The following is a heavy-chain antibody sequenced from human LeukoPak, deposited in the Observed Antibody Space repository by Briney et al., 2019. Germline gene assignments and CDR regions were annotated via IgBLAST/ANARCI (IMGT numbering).Heavy chain of an antibody. CDR2: IYYSGST. Sequence: SETLSLTCTVPGGSISSSSYYWGWIRQPPGKGLEWIGNIYYSGSTYYNPSLKSRVTISVDTSKNQFSLKLRSVTAADTAVYYCARRRYESGTSYPSYFDYWGQGTLVTVSS. J-gene: IGHJ4*02. CDR3: ARRRYESGTSYPSYFDY. V-gene: IGHV4-39*01. CDR1: GGSISSSSYY. D-gene: IGHD3-22*01.